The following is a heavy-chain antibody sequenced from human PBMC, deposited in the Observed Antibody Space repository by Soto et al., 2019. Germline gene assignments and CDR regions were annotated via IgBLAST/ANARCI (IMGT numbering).Heavy chain of an antibody. CDR2: IYSGCST. Sequence: PGGSLRLSCAASGFTFSDYYMSWVRQAPGKGLEWVSVIYSGCSTYYADWVKGRFTISRDNSKNTLYLQMNSLRAEDTAVYYCARESDWYYYGMDVWGQGTTVTVSS. CDR1: GFTFSDYY. D-gene: IGHD2-21*02. V-gene: IGHV3-53*01. J-gene: IGHJ6*02. CDR3: ARESDWYYYGMDV.